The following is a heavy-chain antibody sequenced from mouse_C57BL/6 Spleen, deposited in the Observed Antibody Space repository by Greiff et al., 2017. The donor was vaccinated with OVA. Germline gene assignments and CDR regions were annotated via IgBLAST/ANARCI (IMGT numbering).Heavy chain of an antibody. Sequence: EVMLVESGGGLVKPGGSLKLSCAASGFTFSDYGMHWVRQAPEKGLEWVAYISSGSSTIYYADTVKGRFTISRDNAKNTLFLQMTSLRSEDTAMYYCARGPITTVVADWYFDVWGTGTTVTVSS. CDR3: ARGPITTVVADWYFDV. CDR1: GFTFSDYG. V-gene: IGHV5-17*01. J-gene: IGHJ1*03. CDR2: ISSGSSTI. D-gene: IGHD1-1*01.